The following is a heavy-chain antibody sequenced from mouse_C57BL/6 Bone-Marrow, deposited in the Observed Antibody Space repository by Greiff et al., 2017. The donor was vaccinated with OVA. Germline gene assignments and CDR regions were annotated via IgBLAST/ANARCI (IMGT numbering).Heavy chain of an antibody. D-gene: IGHD1-1*01. V-gene: IGHV1-81*01. CDR3: AAITTVVAEDFDV. CDR2: IYPWSGNT. Sequence: QVQLQQSGAELARPGASVKLSCKASGYTFTSSGISWVKQRTGQGLEWIGVIYPWSGNTYYNEKFKCKATLTADKSSSTAYMELSILTSEDSSVYFCAAITTVVAEDFDVWGTGTTVTVSS. J-gene: IGHJ1*03. CDR1: GYTFTSSG.